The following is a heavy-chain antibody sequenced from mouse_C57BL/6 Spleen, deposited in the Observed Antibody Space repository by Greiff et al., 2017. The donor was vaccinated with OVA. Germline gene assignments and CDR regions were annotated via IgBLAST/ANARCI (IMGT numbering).Heavy chain of an antibody. CDR1: GYTFTSYG. D-gene: IGHD2-4*01. Sequence: VQLQQSGAELVRPGSSVKMSCKTSGYTFTSYGIHWVKQRPGQGLEWIGYIYIGNGYTEYNEKFKGKATLTSDTTSSTAYMQISSLTSEDSAVYSCTRDDDYDNAMDYWGQGTSVTVAS. CDR3: TRDDDYDNAMDY. J-gene: IGHJ4*01. CDR2: IYIGNGYT. V-gene: IGHV1-58*01.